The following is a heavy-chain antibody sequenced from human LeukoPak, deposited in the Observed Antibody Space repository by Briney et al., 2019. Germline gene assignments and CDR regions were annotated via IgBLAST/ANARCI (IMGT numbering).Heavy chain of an antibody. J-gene: IGHJ4*02. CDR1: GFTFSSYA. CDR3: AKELRGFDY. Sequence: GGSLRLSCAASGFTFSSYAMHWVRQAPGKGLEWVSGISWNSGSIGYADSVKGRFTISRDNAKNSLYLQMNSLRAEDTALYYCAKELRGFDYWGQGTLVTVSS. D-gene: IGHD4-17*01. V-gene: IGHV3-9*01. CDR2: ISWNSGSI.